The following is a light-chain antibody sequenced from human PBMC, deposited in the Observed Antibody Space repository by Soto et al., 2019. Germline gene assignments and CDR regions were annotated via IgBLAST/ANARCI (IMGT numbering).Light chain of an antibody. J-gene: IGKJ1*01. CDR3: QLYNNWPRT. V-gene: IGKV3-20*01. Sequence: EILLPQYPGTLSLSPGERSTLSCRASQSVSPSSLAWYQQRPGQSPRLLIYGASSRATGIPDRFSGRGSGTDFTLIISRLEPEDFALYYCQLYNNWPRTFGQGTKVDVK. CDR1: QSVSPSS. CDR2: GAS.